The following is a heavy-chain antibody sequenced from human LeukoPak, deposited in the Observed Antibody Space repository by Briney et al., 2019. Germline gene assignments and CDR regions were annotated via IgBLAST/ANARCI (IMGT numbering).Heavy chain of an antibody. CDR1: GFNFRDFW. Sequence: GGSLRLSCAASGFNFRDFWMIWIRQAPGKGLEWVANTNQDGSQKYYVDSVRGRFTISRDNAENLFYLQIDSLRVEDTAIYYCAAWGSGNYWGQGTLVTVSS. CDR2: TNQDGSQK. V-gene: IGHV3-7*03. CDR3: AAWGSGNY. D-gene: IGHD7-27*01. J-gene: IGHJ4*02.